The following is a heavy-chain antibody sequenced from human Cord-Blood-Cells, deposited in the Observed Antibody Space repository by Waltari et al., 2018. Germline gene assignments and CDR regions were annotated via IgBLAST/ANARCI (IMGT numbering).Heavy chain of an antibody. CDR1: GYPSTGYH. V-gene: IGHV1-2*02. D-gene: IGHD3-3*01. J-gene: IGHJ4*02. Sequence: QVPLVQSGAEVKTPGASVKVYCKASGYPSTGYHMPWVRQAAGHRLEWMGWINPNSGGTNYAQKVQGRVTMTRNTSISTAYMELSRLRSDDTAVYYCARVPDYDFWSGYYHYFDYWGQGTLVTVSS. CDR3: ARVPDYDFWSGYYHYFDY. CDR2: INPNSGGT.